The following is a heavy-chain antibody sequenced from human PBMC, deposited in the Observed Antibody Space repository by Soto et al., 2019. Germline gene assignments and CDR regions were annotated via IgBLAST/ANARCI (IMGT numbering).Heavy chain of an antibody. CDR1: GFTFSSYG. CDR3: AQGNPGSGGDFDY. CDR2: IWYDGSNK. J-gene: IGHJ4*02. V-gene: IGHV3-33*06. D-gene: IGHD3-10*01. Sequence: QVQLVESGGGVVQPGRSLRLSCAASGFTFSSYGMHWVRQAPGKGLEWVAVIWYDGSNKYYADSVKGRFTISRDNSKNTLYLQMNSLRAEDTAVYYCAQGNPGSGGDFDYWCQGTLVTVSS.